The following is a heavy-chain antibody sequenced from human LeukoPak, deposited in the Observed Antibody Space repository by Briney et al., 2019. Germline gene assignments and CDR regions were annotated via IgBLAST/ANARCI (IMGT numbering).Heavy chain of an antibody. Sequence: PGGSLRLSCAASGFTFSNAWMSWVRQAPGKGLVWVSRVNSGGTSTNYADSVKGRFTISRDNAKNTLYLQMNSLRAEDTAVYYCARPPPLGPPFKYYHMDVWGKGTTVTVSS. CDR1: GFTFSNAW. J-gene: IGHJ6*03. V-gene: IGHV3-74*01. CDR3: ARPPPLGPPFKYYHMDV. CDR2: VNSGGTST.